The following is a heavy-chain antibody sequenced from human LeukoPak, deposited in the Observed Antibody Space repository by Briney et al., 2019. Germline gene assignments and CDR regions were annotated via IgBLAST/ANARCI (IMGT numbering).Heavy chain of an antibody. CDR1: GFTFSNYW. CDR2: INTDGSTT. Sequence: AGSLSLSCAASGFTFSNYWMHWVPQAPGQELVWVTRINTDGSTTSYADSVEGGFTISRDNAKNTLYLQMNSLRAEDTAVYYCARVSTGKYYFDSWGQGTLVTVSS. J-gene: IGHJ4*02. CDR3: ARVSTGKYYFDS. V-gene: IGHV3-74*01. D-gene: IGHD2-8*02.